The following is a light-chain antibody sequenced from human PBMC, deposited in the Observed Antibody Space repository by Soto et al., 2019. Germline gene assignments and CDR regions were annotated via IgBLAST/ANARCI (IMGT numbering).Light chain of an antibody. CDR1: QSVSSSF. V-gene: IGKV3-20*01. CDR2: GTS. J-gene: IGKJ1*01. CDR3: QQYGSSPWT. Sequence: EIVLTQSPGTLSLSPGERATLSCRASQSVSSSFVAWFQQKPGQAPRLLIYGTSSRATGIPDRFSGSGSGTDFTLTINRLEPEDFAMYFCQQYGSSPWTFGQGTRWIS.